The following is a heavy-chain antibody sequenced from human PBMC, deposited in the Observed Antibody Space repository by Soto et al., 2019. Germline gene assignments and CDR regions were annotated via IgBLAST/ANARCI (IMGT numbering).Heavy chain of an antibody. CDR3: AVHLAQNSYTTDV. CDR2: ITGSGGRA. CDR1: GFTFSNFV. Sequence: GGSVRLSCAGSGFTFSNFVMSRVRHIAGKGLHWVSGITGSGGRAYYADSVKGRFTISRDNSRNTLYLQMSRLGAEDTAMYHCAVHLAQNSYTTDVWGHGTTITVSS. J-gene: IGHJ6*02. D-gene: IGHD3-3*02. V-gene: IGHV3-23*01.